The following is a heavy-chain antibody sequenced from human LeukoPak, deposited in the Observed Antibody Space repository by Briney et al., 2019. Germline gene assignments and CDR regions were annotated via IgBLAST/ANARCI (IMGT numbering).Heavy chain of an antibody. D-gene: IGHD3-10*01. CDR2: ISAYNGNT. CDR3: ARVRGRWLRENYFDY. J-gene: IGHJ4*02. CDR1: GYTFTSYG. V-gene: IGHV1-18*01. Sequence: ASVKVSCKASGYTFTSYGISWVRQAPGQGLEWVGRISAYNGNTNYAQKLQGRVIMTTDTSTSTAYMELRSLRSDDTAVYYCARVRGRWLRENYFDYWGQGTLVTVSS.